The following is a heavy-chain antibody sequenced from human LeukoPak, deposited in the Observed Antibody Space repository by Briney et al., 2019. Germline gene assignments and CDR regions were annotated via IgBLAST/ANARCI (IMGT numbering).Heavy chain of an antibody. D-gene: IGHD3-22*01. CDR2: ISSSGSTI. J-gene: IGHJ6*03. CDR1: GFTFSTYE. V-gene: IGHV3-48*03. Sequence: PGGSLRLSXAASGFTFSTYEMNWVRQAPGKGLEWVSYISSSGSTIDYADSVKGRFTTSRDNAKNSLYLQMNSLRADDTAVYYCARAGYYYDSSGPSHYYYYFMDVWGKGTTVTVSS. CDR3: ARAGYYYDSSGPSHYYYYFMDV.